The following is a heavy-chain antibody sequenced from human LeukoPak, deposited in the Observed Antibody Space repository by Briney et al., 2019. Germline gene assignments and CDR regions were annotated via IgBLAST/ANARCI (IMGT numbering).Heavy chain of an antibody. Sequence: SETLSLTCAVYGGSFSGYYWSWIRQPPGKGLEWIGEINHSGSTNYNPSLKSRVTISVDTSKNQFSLMLSSVTAADTAVYYCARGSSLRLGELSLWNYFDYWGQGTLVTVSS. V-gene: IGHV4-34*01. CDR3: ARGSSLRLGELSLWNYFDY. CDR1: GGSFSGYY. D-gene: IGHD3-16*02. CDR2: INHSGST. J-gene: IGHJ4*02.